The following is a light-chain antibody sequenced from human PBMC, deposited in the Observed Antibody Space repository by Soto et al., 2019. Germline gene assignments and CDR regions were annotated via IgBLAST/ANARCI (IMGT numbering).Light chain of an antibody. Sequence: DIQMTQSPSSLSASVGDRVTITCQASQDIRNYLNWYQQKPGKAPNLLIYDESNLRAGVPSRSSGSGSGTEFTFTTISLQPEDITTYYCQHYDHPPPLSFGGGTKVEIK. V-gene: IGKV1-33*01. CDR1: QDIRNY. CDR2: DES. CDR3: QHYDHPPPLS. J-gene: IGKJ4*01.